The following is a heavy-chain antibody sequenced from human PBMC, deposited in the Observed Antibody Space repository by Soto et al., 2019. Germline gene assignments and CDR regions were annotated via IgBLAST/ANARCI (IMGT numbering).Heavy chain of an antibody. V-gene: IGHV3-33*01. Sequence: QVQLVESGGGVVQPGRSLRLSCAASGFTFSSYGMHWVRQAPGKGLEWVAVIWYDGSNKYYADSVKGRFTISRDNSKNTLYLQKNSLRAEDTAVYYCARGSVPKTDFDYWGQGT. CDR2: IWYDGSNK. D-gene: IGHD1-1*01. J-gene: IGHJ4*02. CDR1: GFTFSSYG. CDR3: ARGSVPKTDFDY.